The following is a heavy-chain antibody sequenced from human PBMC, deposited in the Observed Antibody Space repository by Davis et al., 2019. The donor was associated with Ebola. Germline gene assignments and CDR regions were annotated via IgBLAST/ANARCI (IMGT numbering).Heavy chain of an antibody. J-gene: IGHJ5*02. CDR1: GDSISGSSYY. V-gene: IGHV4-39*01. CDR2: LYYSGNN. D-gene: IGHD1-1*01. CDR3: ARMENWFDP. Sequence: SETLSLTCTVSGDSISGSSYYPGWIRQPPGKGLEWLGSLYYSGNNYYHPSLKSRVTISVETSKNQFSLKLSSVTAADTAVYYCARMENWFDPWGQGTLVTVSS.